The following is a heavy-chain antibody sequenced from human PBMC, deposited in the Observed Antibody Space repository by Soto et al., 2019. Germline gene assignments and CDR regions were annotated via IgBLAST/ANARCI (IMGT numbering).Heavy chain of an antibody. D-gene: IGHD3-10*01. CDR1: GFTFSSYG. CDR2: IWYDGSNK. J-gene: IGHJ6*02. CDR3: ARDRITMVRGVTYYYGMDV. Sequence: GGSLRLSCAASGFTFSSYGMHWVRQAPGKGLEWVAVIWYDGSNKYYADSVKGRFTISRDNSKNTLYLQMNSLRAEDTAVYYCARDRITMVRGVTYYYGMDVCGQGTPVTVSS. V-gene: IGHV3-33*01.